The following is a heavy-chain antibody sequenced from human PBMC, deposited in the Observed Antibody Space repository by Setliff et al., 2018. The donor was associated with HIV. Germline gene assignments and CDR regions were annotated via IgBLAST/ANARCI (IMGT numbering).Heavy chain of an antibody. CDR1: GYTFTNHG. CDR3: AKGGPGSSWLGGWFDP. V-gene: IGHV1-18*01. CDR2: ISASNGNR. D-gene: IGHD6-13*01. Sequence: ASVKVSCKASGYTFTNHGITWVRQAPGQGLEWMGWISASNGNRNQAQKLQDRVTMTTDTSTTTAYMELRSLRSDDTAVYYCAKGGPGSSWLGGWFDPWGQGTLVTVSS. J-gene: IGHJ5*02.